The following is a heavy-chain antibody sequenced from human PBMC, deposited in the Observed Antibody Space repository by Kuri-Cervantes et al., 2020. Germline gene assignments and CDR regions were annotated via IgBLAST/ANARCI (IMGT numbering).Heavy chain of an antibody. CDR1: GYTLTELS. J-gene: IGHJ4*02. CDR3: ARDYYDSRNYNYFDY. CDR2: FDPEDGET. V-gene: IGHV1-24*01. Sequence: ASVKVSCKVSGYTLTELSMHWVRQAPGKGLEWMGGFDPEDGETIYAQKFQGWVTMTRDTSITTAYMELSRLRSDDTAVYYCARDYYDSRNYNYFDYWGQGTLVTVSS. D-gene: IGHD3-22*01.